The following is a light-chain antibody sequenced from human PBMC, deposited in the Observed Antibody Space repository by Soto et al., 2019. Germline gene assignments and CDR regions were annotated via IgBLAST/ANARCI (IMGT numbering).Light chain of an antibody. Sequence: QSALTQPSSASGSPGQSVTISCTGTKSDIGVYDFVSWYQHHPGKAPRLIIYEVVQRPSGVPDRFSGSKSGNTASLTVSGLQAADEADYFCKSYAGSNTYVFGSGTKVTVL. J-gene: IGLJ1*01. V-gene: IGLV2-8*01. CDR3: KSYAGSNTYV. CDR2: EVV. CDR1: KSDIGVYDF.